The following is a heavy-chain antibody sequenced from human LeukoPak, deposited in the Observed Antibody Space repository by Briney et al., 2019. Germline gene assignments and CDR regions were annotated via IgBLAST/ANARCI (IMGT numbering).Heavy chain of an antibody. Sequence: GGSLRLSCAASGFTFNYHCMSWVRQPPGKGLEWLSSISSTRVYTSYADSVKGRFTISRNNARNSLYLQMNNLRAEDKAVYYCARDWILGGWLRKDSSGYFHVWGKGTTVSVSS. J-gene: IGHJ6*04. D-gene: IGHD3-22*01. CDR3: ARDWILGGWLRKDSSGYFHV. V-gene: IGHV3-21*01. CDR2: ISSTRVYT. CDR1: GFTFNYHC.